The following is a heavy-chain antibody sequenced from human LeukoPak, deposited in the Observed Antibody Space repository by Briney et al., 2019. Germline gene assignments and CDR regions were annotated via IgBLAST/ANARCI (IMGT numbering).Heavy chain of an antibody. J-gene: IGHJ3*02. Sequence: PGGSLRLSCAASGFTFSSYSMNWVRQAPGRGLEWVSYISSSSSTIYYADSVKGRFTISRDNAKNSLYLQMNSLRAEDTAVYYCIVEIVGAPPGAFDIWGQGTMVTVSS. CDR2: ISSSSSTI. CDR3: IVEIVGAPPGAFDI. D-gene: IGHD1-26*01. CDR1: GFTFSSYS. V-gene: IGHV3-48*04.